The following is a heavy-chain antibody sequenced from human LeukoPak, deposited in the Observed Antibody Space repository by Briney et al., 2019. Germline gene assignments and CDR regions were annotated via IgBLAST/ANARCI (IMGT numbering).Heavy chain of an antibody. CDR2: INHSGST. CDR3: ARGRAPDY. J-gene: IGHJ4*02. Sequence: KASETLSLTCAVYGGSFSGYYWSWIRQPPGKGLEWIGEINHSGSTNYNLSLKSRVTISVDTSKNQFSLKLSSVTAADTAVYYCARGRAPDYWGQGTLVTVSS. CDR1: GGSFSGYY. V-gene: IGHV4-34*01.